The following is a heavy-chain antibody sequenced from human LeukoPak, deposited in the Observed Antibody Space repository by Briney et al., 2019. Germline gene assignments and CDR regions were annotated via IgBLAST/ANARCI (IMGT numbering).Heavy chain of an antibody. Sequence: PGGSLRLSCAASGFTFTNDFMTWVRQAPGKGLEWVSYISSSGSTIYYADSVKGRFTISRDNAKNSLYLQMNSLRAEDTAVYYCAREVIAAGESGFDYWGQGTLVTVSS. D-gene: IGHD6-13*01. CDR3: AREVIAAGESGFDY. CDR1: GFTFTNDF. J-gene: IGHJ4*02. CDR2: ISSSGSTI. V-gene: IGHV3-11*01.